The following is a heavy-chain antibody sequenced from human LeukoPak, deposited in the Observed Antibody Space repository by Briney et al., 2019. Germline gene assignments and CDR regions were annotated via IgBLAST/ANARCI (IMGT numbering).Heavy chain of an antibody. CDR1: GGSISSSSYY. J-gene: IGHJ6*02. Sequence: SETLSLTCTVSGGSISSSSYYWGWIRQPPGKGLEWIGSIYYSGSTYYNPSLKSRVTISVDTSKNQFSLKLSSVTAADTAVYYCARGRYDILTGYHYYYGMDVWGQGTTVTVSS. D-gene: IGHD3-9*01. CDR3: ARGRYDILTGYHYYYGMDV. CDR2: IYYSGST. V-gene: IGHV4-39*07.